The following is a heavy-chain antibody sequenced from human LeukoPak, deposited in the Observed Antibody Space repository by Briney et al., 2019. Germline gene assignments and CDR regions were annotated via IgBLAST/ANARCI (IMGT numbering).Heavy chain of an antibody. J-gene: IGHJ3*02. V-gene: IGHV4-34*01. CDR3: ARAPALDI. Sequence: PSETLSLTCAVYGGSFSGYYWNWIRQPPGKGLEWIGEINHSGSTNYNPSLKGRVTISVDTSKNQFSLKLSSVTAADTAVYYCARAPALDIWGQGTMVTVSS. CDR2: INHSGST. CDR1: GGSFSGYY.